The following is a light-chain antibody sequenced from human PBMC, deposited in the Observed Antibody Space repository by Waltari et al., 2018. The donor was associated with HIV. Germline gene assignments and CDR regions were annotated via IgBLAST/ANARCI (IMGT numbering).Light chain of an antibody. CDR2: AKD. V-gene: IGLV3-19*01. Sequence: SSELTQDPAVSVALGQTVRIPCQGDSLRKFYASWYQQKPGQAPIVVISAKDNRPSGIPDRFSASSSGNTASLTIAGAQAEDEADYYCYSRDTSGNHRVFGGGTKLTVL. CDR1: SLRKFY. J-gene: IGLJ3*02. CDR3: YSRDTSGNHRV.